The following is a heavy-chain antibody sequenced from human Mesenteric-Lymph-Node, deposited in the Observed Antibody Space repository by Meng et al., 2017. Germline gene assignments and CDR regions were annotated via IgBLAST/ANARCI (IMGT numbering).Heavy chain of an antibody. Sequence: GESLKISCAASGFTFSSYAMHWVRQAPGKGLEWVAVISYDGSNKYYADSVKGRFTISRDNSKNTLYLQMNSLRAEDTAVYYCARDPRLHIVVVTAPYYFDYWGQGTLVTVSS. CDR3: ARDPRLHIVVVTAPYYFDY. V-gene: IGHV3-30*01. D-gene: IGHD2-21*02. J-gene: IGHJ4*02. CDR1: GFTFSSYA. CDR2: ISYDGSNK.